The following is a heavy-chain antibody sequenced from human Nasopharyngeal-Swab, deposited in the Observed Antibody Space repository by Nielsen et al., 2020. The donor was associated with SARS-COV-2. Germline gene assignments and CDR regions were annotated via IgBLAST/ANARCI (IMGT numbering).Heavy chain of an antibody. D-gene: IGHD3-22*01. V-gene: IGHV3-48*01. CDR2: ISSSSSTI. J-gene: IGHJ5*02. CDR3: ARDGGEDSSGPHRGWFDP. Sequence: PGKGLEWVSYISSSSSTIYYADSVKGRFTISRDNAKNSLYLQMNSLRAEDTAVYYCARDGGEDSSGPHRGWFDPWGQGTLVTVSS.